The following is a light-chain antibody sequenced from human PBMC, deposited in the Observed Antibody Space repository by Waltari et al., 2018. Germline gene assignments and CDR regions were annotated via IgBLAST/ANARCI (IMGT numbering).Light chain of an antibody. Sequence: QSVLTQPASVSGSPGQSITISCTGTNSDVGSYNYFSWYQQYPGKAPRLMIYDVTKRPSGVSNRFSGSKSGNTASLTISGLQAEDEADYYCSSYTSSGTLRIFGGGTKVTAL. CDR2: DVT. J-gene: IGLJ2*01. CDR3: SSYTSSGTLRI. V-gene: IGLV2-14*01. CDR1: NSDVGSYNY.